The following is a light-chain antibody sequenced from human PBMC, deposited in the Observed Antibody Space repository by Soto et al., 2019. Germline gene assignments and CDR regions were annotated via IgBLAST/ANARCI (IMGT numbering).Light chain of an antibody. J-gene: IGKJ2*01. CDR3: QQYNSYSPT. Sequence: DIQMTQSPSTLSASIGDRVTITCRASQSITGWVAWYQQKPGKAPNLLIYKASTLGSGVPSRISGSGSGTEFTLTISSLQPEDSASYYCQQYNSYSPTFGQGTRLEIK. V-gene: IGKV1-5*03. CDR2: KAS. CDR1: QSITGW.